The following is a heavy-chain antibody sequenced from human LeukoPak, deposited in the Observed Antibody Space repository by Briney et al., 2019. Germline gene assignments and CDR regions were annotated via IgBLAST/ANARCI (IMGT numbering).Heavy chain of an antibody. CDR1: GGTFSSYA. D-gene: IGHD3-22*01. Sequence: SVKVSCKASGGTFSSYAISWVRQAPGQGLEWMGGIIPIFGTANYAQKFQGRVTITADESTSTAYMELSSLRSEDTAVYYCARARSGYYFTYYYYYYMDVWGKGTTVTVSS. V-gene: IGHV1-69*01. CDR2: IIPIFGTA. J-gene: IGHJ6*03. CDR3: ARARSGYYFTYYYYYYMDV.